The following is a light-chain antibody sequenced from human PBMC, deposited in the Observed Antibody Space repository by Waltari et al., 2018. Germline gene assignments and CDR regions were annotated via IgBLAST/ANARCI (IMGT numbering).Light chain of an antibody. V-gene: IGKV1-39*01. CDR3: QQSYNRPRT. Sequence: DIQMTQSPSSLSASVGDRVTLTCRASQSISTYLNGYQQKPGKAPKLLIYAASTLKSGVPSRFSGSGSGTEFTLSISSLQPEDFATYYCQQSYNRPRTFGQGTKVEIK. J-gene: IGKJ1*01. CDR1: QSISTY. CDR2: AAS.